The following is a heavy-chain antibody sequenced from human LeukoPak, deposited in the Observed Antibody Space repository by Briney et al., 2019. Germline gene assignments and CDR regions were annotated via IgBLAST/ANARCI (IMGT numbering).Heavy chain of an antibody. CDR1: GGSFSGYY. D-gene: IGHD5-24*01. Sequence: SETLSLTCAVYGGSFSGYYWSWIRQPPGKGLEWIGEINHSGSTNYNPSLKSRVTTSVDTSKNQFSLKLSSVTAADTAVYYCARRASDGYNYYYIDYWGQGTLVTVSS. V-gene: IGHV4-34*01. J-gene: IGHJ4*02. CDR3: ARRASDGYNYYYIDY. CDR2: INHSGST.